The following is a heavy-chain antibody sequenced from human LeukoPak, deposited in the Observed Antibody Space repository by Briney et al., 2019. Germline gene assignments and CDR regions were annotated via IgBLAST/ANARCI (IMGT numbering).Heavy chain of an antibody. Sequence: PSETLSLTCTVSGGSINRYYWSWIRQSPGKGLEYIGYIYYSGGTNYNPSLQNRVTISVDTSKNQFSLRLSSVTAADTAVYYCARHIAARLASGYYYYMDVWGKGTTVTVSS. CDR3: ARHIAARLASGYYYYMDV. D-gene: IGHD6-6*01. CDR2: IYYSGGT. CDR1: GGSINRYY. J-gene: IGHJ6*03. V-gene: IGHV4-59*01.